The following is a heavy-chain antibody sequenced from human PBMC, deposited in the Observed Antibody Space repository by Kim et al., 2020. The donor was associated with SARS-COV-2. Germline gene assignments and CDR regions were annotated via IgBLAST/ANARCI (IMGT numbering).Heavy chain of an antibody. CDR3: ARGLYSSRTFGP. J-gene: IGHJ5*02. Sequence: GYAQKFQGRVTMTRNTSISTAYMELGSLRSEDTAVYYCARGLYSSRTFGPWGQGTLVTVSS. D-gene: IGHD6-13*01. V-gene: IGHV1-8*01.